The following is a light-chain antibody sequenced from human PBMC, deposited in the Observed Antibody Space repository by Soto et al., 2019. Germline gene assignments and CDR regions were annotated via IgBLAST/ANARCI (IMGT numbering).Light chain of an antibody. V-gene: IGLV2-23*01. J-gene: IGLJ1*01. Sequence: QSALTQPASVSGSPGQSITISCTGTSSDIGTYNIVSWYQHHPGKAPKLMIYEASQRPSGVSRRFSASKSGNTASLTSSGLQAEDEAHYYCYSFAGTSYVFGTGTKLTVL. CDR2: EAS. CDR3: YSFAGTSYV. CDR1: SSDIGTYNI.